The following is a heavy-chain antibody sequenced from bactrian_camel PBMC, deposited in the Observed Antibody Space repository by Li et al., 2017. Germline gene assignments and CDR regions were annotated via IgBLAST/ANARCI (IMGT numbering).Heavy chain of an antibody. Sequence: VQLVESGGGLVQPGGSLRLTCVASGFTFKNFPMTWVRQRPGQGLEWVSSIMQDSPRAEYAESVKGRFSISQDKGKNTVYLLMNSLKPDDSGTYYCAYESGTTPDLCRRRGPGGYFGQGTQVTVS. CDR2: IMQDSPRA. CDR1: GFTFKNFP. D-gene: IGHD7*01. V-gene: IGHV3S36*01. J-gene: IGHJ4*01.